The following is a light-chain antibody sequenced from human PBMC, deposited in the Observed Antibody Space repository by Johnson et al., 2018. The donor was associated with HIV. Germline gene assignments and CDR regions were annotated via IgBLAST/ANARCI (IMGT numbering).Light chain of an antibody. CDR2: ENN. J-gene: IGLJ1*01. CDR3: GTWDSSLSAPRYV. Sequence: QSVLTQPPSVSAAPGQKVTISCSGSSSNIGNNYVSWYQQLPGTVPKLLIYENNKRPSGIPDRFSGSKSGTSATLGITGLQTGDEADYYCGTWDSSLSAPRYVFGTGTKVTVL. V-gene: IGLV1-51*01. CDR1: SSNIGNNY.